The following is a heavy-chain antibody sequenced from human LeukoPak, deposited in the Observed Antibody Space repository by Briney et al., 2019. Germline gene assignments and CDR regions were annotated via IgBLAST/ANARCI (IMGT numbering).Heavy chain of an antibody. CDR2: ISSSDNTI. CDR1: GFAFSDYS. J-gene: IGHJ4*02. CDR3: ARVHRGYSYGRLDY. Sequence: RAGGSLRLSCAASGFAFSDYSMNWVRQAPGKGLEWVSYISSSDNTIHYADSVKGRFTISRDNAKNSLYLEMNGLRDEDTAVYYCARVHRGYSYGRLDYWGQGTLVTVSS. V-gene: IGHV3-48*02. D-gene: IGHD5-18*01.